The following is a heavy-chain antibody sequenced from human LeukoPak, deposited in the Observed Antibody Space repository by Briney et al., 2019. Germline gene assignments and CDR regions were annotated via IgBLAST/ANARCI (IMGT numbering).Heavy chain of an antibody. CDR1: GGSISTSAFY. Sequence: SETLSLTCTVSGGSISTSAFYWGWIRQPPGKGLEWIGSIYDSGNEFYNPSLKSRVTISADTSENQFSLKLNSVTAADTAMYYCARQISDYYYYYMDVWGEGITVTVSS. D-gene: IGHD2/OR15-2a*01. J-gene: IGHJ6*03. CDR3: ARQISDYYYYYMDV. CDR2: IYDSGNE. V-gene: IGHV4-39*01.